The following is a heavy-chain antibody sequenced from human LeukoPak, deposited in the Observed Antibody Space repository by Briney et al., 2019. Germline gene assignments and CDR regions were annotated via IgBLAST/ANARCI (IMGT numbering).Heavy chain of an antibody. CDR3: ARHGSYYAVQFFDY. J-gene: IGHJ4*02. CDR1: GGSISSSSYY. D-gene: IGHD1-26*01. CDR2: MFHSGST. Sequence: SETLSLTCPVSGGSISSSSYYWAWIRQPPGKGLEWIGSMFHSGSTYYNPSLKSRVTISVDTSKIQFSLKLTSVTAADTAVYYCARHGSYYAVQFFDYWGQGTLVTVSS. V-gene: IGHV4-39*01.